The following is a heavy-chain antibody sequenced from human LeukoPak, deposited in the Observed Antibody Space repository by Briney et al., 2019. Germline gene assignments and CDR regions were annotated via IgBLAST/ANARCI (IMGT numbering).Heavy chain of an antibody. V-gene: IGHV4-39*01. Sequence: SETLSLTCTVPGGSISSSSYYWGWIRQPPGKGLEWIGSIYYSGSTYYNPSLKSRVTISVDTSKNQFSLKLSSVTAADTAVYYCARHRYSGSYYYFDYWGQGTLVTVSS. CDR2: IYYSGST. D-gene: IGHD1-26*01. CDR3: ARHRYSGSYYYFDY. J-gene: IGHJ4*02. CDR1: GGSISSSSYY.